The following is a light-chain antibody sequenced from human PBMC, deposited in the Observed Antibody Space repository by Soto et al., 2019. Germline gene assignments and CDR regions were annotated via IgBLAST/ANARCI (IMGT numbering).Light chain of an antibody. CDR1: QSVSSSY. CDR3: QQYNTFWT. Sequence: EIVLTQSPGTLSLSPGERATLSCRASQSVSSSYLAWYQQKPGQAPRLLIYGASSRVTGIPDRFSGSGSGTEFTLTISSLQPDDFATYYCQQYNTFWTFGQGTKVDI. J-gene: IGKJ1*01. CDR2: GAS. V-gene: IGKV3-20*01.